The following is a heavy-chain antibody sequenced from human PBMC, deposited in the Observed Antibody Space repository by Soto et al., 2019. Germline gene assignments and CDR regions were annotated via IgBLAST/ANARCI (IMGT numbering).Heavy chain of an antibody. CDR3: ATDGDSSSDNYHCLDV. CDR2: ITNTGGRT. J-gene: IGHJ6*03. V-gene: IGHV3-23*01. Sequence: WGSLRLPCGVSGFTFSTYAVTCVRQAPGAGLEWVSTITNTGGRTKYTDSVKGRFSISRDKSKNTVYLQMNSLSAEDTAVYFCATDGDSSSDNYHCLDVWGKGTTGTVSS. D-gene: IGHD6-6*01. CDR1: GFTFSTYA.